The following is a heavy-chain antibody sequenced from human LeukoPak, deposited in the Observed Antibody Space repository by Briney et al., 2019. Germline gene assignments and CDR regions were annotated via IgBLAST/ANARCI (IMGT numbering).Heavy chain of an antibody. CDR2: IYSGGST. CDR3: ATSNWNYGSYYYYMDV. Sequence: PGGSLRLSCAASGFPVSSNYMSWVRQAPGKGLEWVSVIYSGGSTYYADSVKGRFTISRDNSKNTLYLQMNSLRAEDTAVYYCATSNWNYGSYYYYMDVWGKGTTVTVSS. V-gene: IGHV3-53*01. CDR1: GFPVSSNY. D-gene: IGHD1-7*01. J-gene: IGHJ6*03.